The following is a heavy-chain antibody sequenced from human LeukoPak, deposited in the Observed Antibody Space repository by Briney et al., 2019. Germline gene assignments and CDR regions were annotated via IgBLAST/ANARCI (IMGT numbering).Heavy chain of an antibody. CDR1: GFTFSDHY. Sequence: GGTLRLSCDASGFTFSDHYMDWVRHAPGKGLEWVSAISGSGGSTYYAYSVKGRFTISRDNSKNTLYLQMNSLRAEDTAVYYCAKEGSSGWDYWGQGTLVTVSS. D-gene: IGHD6-19*01. CDR3: AKEGSSGWDY. V-gene: IGHV3-23*01. CDR2: ISGSGGST. J-gene: IGHJ4*02.